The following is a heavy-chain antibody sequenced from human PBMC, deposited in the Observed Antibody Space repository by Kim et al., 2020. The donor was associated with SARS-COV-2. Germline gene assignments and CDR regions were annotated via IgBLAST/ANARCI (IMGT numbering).Heavy chain of an antibody. J-gene: IGHJ4*02. D-gene: IGHD4-17*01. Sequence: GGSLRLSCAASGFTFDEYGMSWVRQAPGKGLEWVSCINWNGGCIGYADSVKGRFTISRDNAKNSLYLQMNSLRAEDTALYYCARGGLSWAYGEYLKYYFANWGQRTLVTVSS. CDR2: INWNGGCI. CDR1: GFTFDEYG. V-gene: IGHV3-20*04. CDR3: ARGGLSWAYGEYLKYYFAN.